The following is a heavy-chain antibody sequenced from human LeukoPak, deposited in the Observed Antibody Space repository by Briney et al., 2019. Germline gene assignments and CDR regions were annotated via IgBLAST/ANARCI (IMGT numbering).Heavy chain of an antibody. Sequence: ASVKVSCKASGYTFTSYGISWVRQAPGQGLEWMGWISSYNGNTNYAQKLQGRVTITADESTSTAYMELSSLRSEDTAVYYCARVEVMERDPRFDYWGQGTLVTVSS. CDR3: ARVEVMERDPRFDY. J-gene: IGHJ4*02. CDR1: GYTFTSYG. D-gene: IGHD1-26*01. V-gene: IGHV1-18*01. CDR2: ISSYNGNT.